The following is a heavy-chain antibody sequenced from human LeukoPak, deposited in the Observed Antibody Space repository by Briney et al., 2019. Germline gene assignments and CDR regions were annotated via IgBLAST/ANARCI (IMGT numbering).Heavy chain of an antibody. D-gene: IGHD5-18*01. Sequence: ASVKVSCKASGYTFTSYAMHWVRQAPGQRLEWMGWINAGNGNTKYSQKFPGRVTITRDTSASTAYMELSSLRSEDTAVYYCARANSYGTPFDYWGQGTLVTVSS. CDR2: INAGNGNT. V-gene: IGHV1-3*01. CDR3: ARANSYGTPFDY. J-gene: IGHJ4*02. CDR1: GYTFTSYA.